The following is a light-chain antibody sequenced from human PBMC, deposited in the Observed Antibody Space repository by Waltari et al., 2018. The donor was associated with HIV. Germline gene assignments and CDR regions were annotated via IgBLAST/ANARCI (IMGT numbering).Light chain of an antibody. Sequence: QFALTQPASVSGSPGQSITVSCTGTQSDVSSYNYVSWYQQHPGKPPKLIIYEVSNRPSGVSNRFSGSNSGNTASLTISGLQAEDEADYFCSSLTNSATLSVLFGVGTKLTVL. J-gene: IGLJ3*02. CDR3: SSLTNSATLSVL. CDR2: EVS. CDR1: QSDVSSYNY. V-gene: IGLV2-14*01.